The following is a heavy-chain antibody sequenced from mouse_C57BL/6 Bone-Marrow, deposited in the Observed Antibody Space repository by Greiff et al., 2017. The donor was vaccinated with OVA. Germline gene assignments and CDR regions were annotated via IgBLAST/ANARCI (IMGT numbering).Heavy chain of an antibody. J-gene: IGHJ2*01. V-gene: IGHV14-3*01. CDR3: ARRLGRDY. CDR2: IDPANGNT. CDR1: GYTFTSYW. D-gene: IGHD4-1*01. Sequence: EVQLQQPGAELVKPGASVKLSCKASGYTFTSYWMHWVKQRPEQGLEWIGRIDPANGNTKYAPKFQGKATITADTSSNTAYLQLSSLTSEDTAIYYCARRLGRDYWGQGTTLTVSS.